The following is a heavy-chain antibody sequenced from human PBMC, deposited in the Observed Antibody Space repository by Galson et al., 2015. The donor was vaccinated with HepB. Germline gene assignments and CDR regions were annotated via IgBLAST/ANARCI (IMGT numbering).Heavy chain of an antibody. D-gene: IGHD3-10*01. J-gene: IGHJ2*01. CDR3: AKRRRGSGPSWDLDL. V-gene: IGHV3-23*01. CDR1: GFTFSSYA. Sequence: SLRLSCAASGFTFSSYAMNWVRQAPGKGLEWVSGISGSGVSTYYADSVKGRFTFSRDNSKNTLYMQMNSLRADDTAVYYCAKRRRGSGPSWDLDLWGRGTLVTVSS. CDR2: ISGSGVST.